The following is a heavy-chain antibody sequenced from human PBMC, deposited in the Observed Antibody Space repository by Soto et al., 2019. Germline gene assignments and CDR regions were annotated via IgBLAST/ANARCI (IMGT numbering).Heavy chain of an antibody. CDR2: ISYDGILK. V-gene: IGHV3-30*18. Sequence: GGALRLSCAASGFTFSAFGMHWVRQAPGKGLEWVAIISYDGILKYYADSVKGRFTISRDTSKGALYLQMNSLRPEDTAVYYCAKDFKVSGGHYGSLNYYYGMDVWGQGTTVTVSS. D-gene: IGHD3-10*01. CDR1: GFTFSAFG. J-gene: IGHJ6*02. CDR3: AKDFKVSGGHYGSLNYYYGMDV.